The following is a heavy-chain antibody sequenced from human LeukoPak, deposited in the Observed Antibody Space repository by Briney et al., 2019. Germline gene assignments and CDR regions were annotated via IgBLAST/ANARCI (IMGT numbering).Heavy chain of an antibody. CDR1: GGSISSSSYY. CDR3: ARDHGWDGYNLGAFDI. V-gene: IGHV4-39*07. J-gene: IGHJ3*02. CDR2: IYYSGST. Sequence: SETLSLTCTVSGGSISSSSYYWGWIRQPPGKGLEWIGSIYYSGSTYYNPSLKSRVTISVDTSKNQFSLKLSSVTAADTAVYYCARDHGWDGYNLGAFDIWGQGTMVTVSS. D-gene: IGHD5-24*01.